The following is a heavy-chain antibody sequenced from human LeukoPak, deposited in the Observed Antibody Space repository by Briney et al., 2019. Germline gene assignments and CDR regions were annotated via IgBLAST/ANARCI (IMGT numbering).Heavy chain of an antibody. J-gene: IGHJ4*02. CDR3: ARGSPGPTGYYFDY. CDR1: GFTFSSYD. CDR2: IGTAGDT. Sequence: GSLRLSCAASGFTFSSYDMHWVRQATGKGLEWVSAIGTAGDTYYPGSVKGRFTISRENAKNSLYLQMNSLRAGDTAVYYCARGSPGPTGYYFDYWGQGTLVTVSS. V-gene: IGHV3-13*01.